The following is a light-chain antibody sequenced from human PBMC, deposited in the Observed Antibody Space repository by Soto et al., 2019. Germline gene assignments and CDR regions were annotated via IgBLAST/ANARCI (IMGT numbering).Light chain of an antibody. Sequence: DIVVTQSPHSLPVTTGEPASISCRSSQSLLHSNGYNYLDWYLQKPGQSPQLLIYLGSNRASGVPDRFSGSGSGTDFTLTISSLEPEDFAVYYCQQRSNWPPSITFGQGTRLEIK. CDR3: QQRSNWPPSIT. CDR2: LGS. J-gene: IGKJ5*01. V-gene: IGKV2-28*01. CDR1: QSLLHSNGYNY.